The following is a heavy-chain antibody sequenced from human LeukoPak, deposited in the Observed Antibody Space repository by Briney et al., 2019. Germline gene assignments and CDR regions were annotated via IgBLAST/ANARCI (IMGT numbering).Heavy chain of an antibody. D-gene: IGHD4-17*01. CDR3: ARDHYGDYFDY. CDR1: GFTVSSNY. Sequence: PGGSLRLSCAASGFTVSSNYMSWVRQAPGKGLEWVSVIYSGGSTYYAGSVKGRFTISRDNSKNTLYLQMNSLRAEDTAVYYCARDHYGDYFDYWGQGTLVTVSS. V-gene: IGHV3-66*01. CDR2: IYSGGST. J-gene: IGHJ4*02.